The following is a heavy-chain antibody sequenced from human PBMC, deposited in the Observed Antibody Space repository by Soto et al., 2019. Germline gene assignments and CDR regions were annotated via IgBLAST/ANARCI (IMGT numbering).Heavy chain of an antibody. V-gene: IGHV1-69*01. CDR2: IIPISDTT. CDR3: ARSQGSSTSLEIYYYYYYGMDV. Sequence: QVQLVQSGAEVKKPGSSVKVSCKASGGTFSSYAISWVRQAPGQGLEWRGGIIPISDTTNYAQKFQGSVTITADESTSTAYMELSSLRSEDTAVYDCARSQGSSTSLEIYYYYYYGMDVWGQGTTVTVSS. J-gene: IGHJ6*02. D-gene: IGHD2-2*01. CDR1: GGTFSSYA.